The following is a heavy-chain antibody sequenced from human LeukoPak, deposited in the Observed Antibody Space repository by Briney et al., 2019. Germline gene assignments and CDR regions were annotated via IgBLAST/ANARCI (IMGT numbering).Heavy chain of an antibody. V-gene: IGHV4-61*02. D-gene: IGHD3-10*01. CDR2: IYTSGST. CDR3: ARDGWFGELGRSDWFDP. CDR1: GGSISSGSYY. J-gene: IGHJ5*02. Sequence: SETLSLTCTVSGGSISSGSYYWSWIRQPAGKGLEWIGRIYTSGSTNYNPSLKSRVTISVDTSKNQFSLKLSSVTAADTAVYYCARDGWFGELGRSDWFDPWGQGTLVTVSS.